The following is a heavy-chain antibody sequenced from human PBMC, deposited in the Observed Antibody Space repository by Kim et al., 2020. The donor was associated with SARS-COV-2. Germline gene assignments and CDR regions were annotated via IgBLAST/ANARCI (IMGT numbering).Heavy chain of an antibody. J-gene: IGHJ3*01. CDR3: TRIPGTTVAFWDAFDV. D-gene: IGHD1-1*01. CDR2: IRSKVYSYAT. CDR1: GFTFSDSP. Sequence: GGSLRLSCAASGFTFSDSPIHWVRQASWKGLEWVGRIRSKVYSYATSYAASVKGRFTISRDASESTAYLQMNSLKPEDTAVYYCTRIPGTTVAFWDAFDVWGEGTMGTVSS. V-gene: IGHV3-73*01.